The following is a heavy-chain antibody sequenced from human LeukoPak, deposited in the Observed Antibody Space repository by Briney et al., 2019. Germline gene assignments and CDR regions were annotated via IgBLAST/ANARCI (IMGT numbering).Heavy chain of an antibody. D-gene: IGHD3-10*01. J-gene: IGHJ4*02. CDR2: ISSSSSTI. V-gene: IGHV3-48*04. CDR3: ARGSSGLGTRRFDY. CDR1: GFTFYNYA. Sequence: PAGGSLRLSCAASGFTFYNYAMSWVRQAPGKGLEWVSYISSSSSTIYYADSVKGRFTISRDNAKNSLYLQMNSLRAEDTAVYYCARGSSGLGTRRFDYWGQGTLVTVSS.